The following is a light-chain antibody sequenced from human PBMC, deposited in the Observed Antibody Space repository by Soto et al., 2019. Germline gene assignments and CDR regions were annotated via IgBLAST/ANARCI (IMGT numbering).Light chain of an antibody. Sequence: QSALTQPASVSGSPGQSITISCTGTNSDIGGYNYVSWYQQHPGRAPKLIIYEVSYRPSGSSNRFSGSKSGNTASLTISGLQAEDEADYYCISYTLNSIPYVFGTGTKVTVL. CDR1: NSDIGGYNY. CDR3: ISYTLNSIPYV. CDR2: EVS. V-gene: IGLV2-14*01. J-gene: IGLJ1*01.